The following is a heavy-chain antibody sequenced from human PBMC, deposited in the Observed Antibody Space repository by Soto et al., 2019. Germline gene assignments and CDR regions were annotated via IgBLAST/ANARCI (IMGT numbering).Heavy chain of an antibody. CDR3: AGWRSSSGSYCFDY. J-gene: IGHJ4*02. CDR1: GGTFNSST. Sequence: SVKVSCKASGGTFNSSTINWVRQAPGRGLEWVGQVVPMYDSVNYAENFQGRVTITADKSTKTAYMELTSLRSEDTALYFCAGWRSSSGSYCFDYWGQETLATVSS. CDR2: VVPMYDSV. V-gene: IGHV1-69*06. D-gene: IGHD3-10*01.